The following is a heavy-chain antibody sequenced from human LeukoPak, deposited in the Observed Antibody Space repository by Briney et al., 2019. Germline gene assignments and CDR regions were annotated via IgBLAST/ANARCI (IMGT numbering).Heavy chain of an antibody. V-gene: IGHV3-48*03. D-gene: IGHD6-13*01. Sequence: GGSLRLSCAASGFTFSSYEMNWVRQAPGKGLEWVSYISSSGSTIYYADSVKGRFTISRDNAKNSLYLQMNSLRAEDTAVYYCARRADEVDSSSWFHDYWGQGTLVTVSS. J-gene: IGHJ4*02. CDR2: ISSSGSTI. CDR1: GFTFSSYE. CDR3: ARRADEVDSSSWFHDY.